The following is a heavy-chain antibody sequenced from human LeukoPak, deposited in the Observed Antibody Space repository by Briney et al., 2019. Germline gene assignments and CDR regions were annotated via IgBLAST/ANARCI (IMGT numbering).Heavy chain of an antibody. Sequence: ASAKVSCKASGGTFSSYAISWVRQAPGQGLEWMGRIIPILGIANYAQKFQGRVTITADKSTSTAYMELSSLRSEDTAVYYCARVPRIAAAGTDFDYWGQGTLVTVSS. CDR3: ARVPRIAAAGTDFDY. D-gene: IGHD6-13*01. CDR1: GGTFSSYA. J-gene: IGHJ4*02. V-gene: IGHV1-69*04. CDR2: IIPILGIA.